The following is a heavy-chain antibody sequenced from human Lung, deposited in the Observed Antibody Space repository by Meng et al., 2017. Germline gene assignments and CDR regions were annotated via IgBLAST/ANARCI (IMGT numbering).Heavy chain of an antibody. CDR2: IIGSGST. J-gene: IGHJ4*02. CDR3: VRRTYSSGWYFDY. Sequence: QVQLQQWGGGLLKPSGTLSLTCAVNGGSFSGYYWSWIRQPPGKGLEWIGEIIGSGSTNYNPSLKSRVTISVDTSKNQFSLRVTSVTAADRAVYYCVRRTYSSGWYFDYWGQGTLVTVSS. D-gene: IGHD6-19*01. CDR1: GGSFSGYY. V-gene: IGHV4-34*02.